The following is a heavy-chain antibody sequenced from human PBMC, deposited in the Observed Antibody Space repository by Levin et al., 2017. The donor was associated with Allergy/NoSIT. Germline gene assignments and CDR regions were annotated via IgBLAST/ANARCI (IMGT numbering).Heavy chain of an antibody. V-gene: IGHV4-4*07. J-gene: IGHJ6*02. CDR2: IYTSGST. CDR1: GGSISSYY. CDR3: ARGITGTKNYYYYYYGMDV. Sequence: SETLSLTCTVSGGSISSYYWSWIRQPAGKGLEWIGRIYTSGSTNYNPSLKSRVTMSVDTSKNQFSLKLSSVTAADTAVYYCARGITGTKNYYYYYYGMDVWGQGTTVTVSS. D-gene: IGHD1-7*01.